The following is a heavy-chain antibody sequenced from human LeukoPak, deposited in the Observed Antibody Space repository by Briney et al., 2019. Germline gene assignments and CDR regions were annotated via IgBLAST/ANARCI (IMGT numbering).Heavy chain of an antibody. Sequence: GGSLRLSCAASGFTFSSYAMHWVRQAPGKGLEWVSSISSSSSYIYYADSVKGRFTISRDNAKNSLYLQMNSLRAEDTAVYYCARHDYGDYVFNWFDPWGQGTLVTVSS. V-gene: IGHV3-21*01. CDR2: ISSSSSYI. CDR1: GFTFSSYA. D-gene: IGHD4-17*01. J-gene: IGHJ5*02. CDR3: ARHDYGDYVFNWFDP.